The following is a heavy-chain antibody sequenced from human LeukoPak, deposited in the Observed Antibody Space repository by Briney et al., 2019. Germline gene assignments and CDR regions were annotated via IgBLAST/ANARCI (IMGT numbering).Heavy chain of an antibody. D-gene: IGHD3-22*01. V-gene: IGHV3-30*18. CDR3: AKDSPHYYDSSGSSFDY. J-gene: IGHJ4*02. Sequence: GGSLRLSCAASGFTFSSYGMHWVRQAPGKGLEWVAVISYDGSNKYYADSVKGRFTISRDNSKNTLYLQMNSLRAEDTAVYYCAKDSPHYYDSSGSSFDYWGQGTLVTVSS. CDR1: GFTFSSYG. CDR2: ISYDGSNK.